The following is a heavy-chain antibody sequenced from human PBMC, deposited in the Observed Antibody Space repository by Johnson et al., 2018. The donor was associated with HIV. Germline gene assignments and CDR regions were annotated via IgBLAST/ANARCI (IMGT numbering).Heavy chain of an antibody. J-gene: IGHJ3*02. CDR1: GSTFSSYG. D-gene: IGHD2-2*02. CDR3: ARRYCSSTSCYKGRAFDI. V-gene: IGHV3-30*03. CDR2: ISYDGSNK. Sequence: QVQLVESGGDLVKAGGSLRLSCAASGSTFSSYGMHWVRQAPGKGLEWVAVISYDGSNKYYADSVKGRFTISRDNSKNTLYLQMNSLRAEDTAVYYCARRYCSSTSCYKGRAFDIWGQGTMVTVSS.